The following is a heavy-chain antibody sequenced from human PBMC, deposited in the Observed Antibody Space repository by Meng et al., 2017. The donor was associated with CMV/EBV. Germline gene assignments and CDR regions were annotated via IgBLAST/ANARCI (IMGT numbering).Heavy chain of an antibody. CDR3: ARVQVRGEMATPAGY. CDR2: INPNSGGT. D-gene: IGHD5-24*01. Sequence: QRQLVQSGAEVKKPGASVKVSCKASGYTFTGYYMHWVRQAPGQGLEWMGWINPNSGGTNYAQKFQGRVTMTRDTSISTAYMELSRLRSDDTAVYYCARVQVRGEMATPAGYWGQGTLVTVSS. J-gene: IGHJ4*02. CDR1: GYTFTGYY. V-gene: IGHV1-2*02.